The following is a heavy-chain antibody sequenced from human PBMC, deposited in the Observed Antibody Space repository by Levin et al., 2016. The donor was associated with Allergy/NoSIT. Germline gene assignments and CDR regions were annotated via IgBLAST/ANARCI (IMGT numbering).Heavy chain of an antibody. CDR1: GFSLSTQGMS. D-gene: IGHD3-3*01. V-gene: IGHV2-70*11. CDR2: IDWDNDK. Sequence: SGPTLVKPTQTLTLTCTFSGFSLSTQGMSVSWIRQPPGKALEWLARIDWDNDKYYNKSLKTRLTISKDTSKSEVVLTMTNMGPVDTATYYCARIIWSDSPSYVTDAFDIWGQGTVVTVSP. J-gene: IGHJ3*02. CDR3: ARIIWSDSPSYVTDAFDI.